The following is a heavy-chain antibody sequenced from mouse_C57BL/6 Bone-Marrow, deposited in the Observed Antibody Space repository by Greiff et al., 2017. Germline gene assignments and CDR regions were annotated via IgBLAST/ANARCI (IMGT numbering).Heavy chain of an antibody. D-gene: IGHD1-1*01. CDR1: GFNIKDDY. V-gene: IGHV14-4*01. CDR3: TTRGDYYGSSYAGFAY. J-gene: IGHJ3*01. Sequence: VQLQQSGAELVRPGASVKLSCTASGFNIKDDYMHWVKQRPEQGLEWIGWIDPENGDTEYASKFQGKATITADTSSNTAYLQLSSLTSEDTAVYYCTTRGDYYGSSYAGFAYWGQGTLVTVSA. CDR2: IDPENGDT.